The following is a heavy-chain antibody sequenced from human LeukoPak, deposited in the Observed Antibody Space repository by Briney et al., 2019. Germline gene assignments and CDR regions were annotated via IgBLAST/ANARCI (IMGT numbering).Heavy chain of an antibody. CDR3: AMLSRRKQLGGFDY. D-gene: IGHD6-6*01. Sequence: GASVKVSCKASGYTFTGYYMHWVRQAPGQGLEWMGWINPNSGGTNYAQMFQGRVTMTRDTSISTAYMELSSLRSEDTAVYYCAMLSRRKQLGGFDYWGQGTLVTVSS. V-gene: IGHV1-2*02. J-gene: IGHJ4*02. CDR2: INPNSGGT. CDR1: GYTFTGYY.